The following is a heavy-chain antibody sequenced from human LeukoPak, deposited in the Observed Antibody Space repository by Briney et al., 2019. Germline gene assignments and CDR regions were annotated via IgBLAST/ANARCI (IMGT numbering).Heavy chain of an antibody. CDR2: INPSGGST. Sequence: ASVKVSCKASGYTFTSYYMHWVRQAPGQGLEWMGIINPSGGSTSYAQKFQGRVTMTRDMSTSTDYMELSSLRSEDTAVYYCTRDNSVEDTAWWFDPWGQGTLVTVSS. V-gene: IGHV1-46*01. CDR1: GYTFTSYY. CDR3: TRDNSVEDTAWWFDP. D-gene: IGHD4-23*01. J-gene: IGHJ5*02.